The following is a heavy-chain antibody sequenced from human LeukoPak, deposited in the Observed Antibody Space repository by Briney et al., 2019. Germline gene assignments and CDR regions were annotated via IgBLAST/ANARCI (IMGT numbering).Heavy chain of an antibody. Sequence: ASVKVSCKASGYTFTSYDINWVRQATGQGLEWMGWMNPNSGNTGYAQKFQGRVTITRNTSISTAYMELSSPRSEDTAVYYCARVGGHDYGDYAFDYWGQGTLVTVSS. V-gene: IGHV1-8*03. D-gene: IGHD4-17*01. J-gene: IGHJ4*02. CDR1: GYTFTSYD. CDR2: MNPNSGNT. CDR3: ARVGGHDYGDYAFDY.